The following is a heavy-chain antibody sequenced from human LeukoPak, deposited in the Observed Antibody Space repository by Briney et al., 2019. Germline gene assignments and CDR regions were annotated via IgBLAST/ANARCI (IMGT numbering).Heavy chain of an antibody. CDR3: ARLLQPSTVVFDY. J-gene: IGHJ4*02. CDR2: IYYSGST. D-gene: IGHD4-23*01. V-gene: IGHV4-59*08. CDR1: GGSISSYY. Sequence: KPSETLSLTCTVSGGSISSYYWSWIRQPPGKGLEWIGYIYYSGSTNYNPSLKSRVTISVDTSKNQFSLKLSSVTAADTAVYYCARLLQPSTVVFDYWGQGTLVTVSS.